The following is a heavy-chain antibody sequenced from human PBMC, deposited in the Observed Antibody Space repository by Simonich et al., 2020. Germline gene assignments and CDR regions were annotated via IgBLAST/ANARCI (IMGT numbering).Heavy chain of an antibody. V-gene: IGHV4-38-2*01. CDR2: IYHSGSP. CDR1: GYSISSGYY. Sequence: QVQLQESGPGLVKPSETLSLTCAVSGYSISSGYYWGWIRQPPGKGLEWIGSIYHSGSPYYNPSLKSRVTISVDTSKNQFSLKLGSVTAADTAVYYCARVTREWLVFYWGQGTLVTVSS. CDR3: ARVTREWLVFY. J-gene: IGHJ4*02. D-gene: IGHD6-19*01.